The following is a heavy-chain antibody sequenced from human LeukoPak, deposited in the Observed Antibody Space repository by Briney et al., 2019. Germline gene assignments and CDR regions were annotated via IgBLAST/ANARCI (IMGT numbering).Heavy chain of an antibody. Sequence: GGSLRLSYAASGFTFSSYAMSWVRQAPGKGLEWVSAISGSGGSTYYADSVKGRFTISRDNSKNTLYLQMNSLRAEDTAVYYCAKDREEGSSSWYEFDYWGQGTLVTVSS. CDR3: AKDREEGSSSWYEFDY. J-gene: IGHJ4*02. CDR1: GFTFSSYA. D-gene: IGHD6-13*01. CDR2: ISGSGGST. V-gene: IGHV3-23*01.